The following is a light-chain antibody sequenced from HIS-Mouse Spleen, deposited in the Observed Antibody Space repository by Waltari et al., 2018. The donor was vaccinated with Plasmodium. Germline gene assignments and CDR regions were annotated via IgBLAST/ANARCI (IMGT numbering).Light chain of an antibody. J-gene: IGLJ2*01. V-gene: IGLV2-8*01. CDR2: EVS. CDR3: SSYAGSNNLV. Sequence: QSALTQPPSASGSPGQSVTISCTGTSSDVGGYTYVPWYQQPPGTAPKLMIYEVSKRPSGVPDRFSGSKSGNTASLTVSGLQAEDEADYYCSSYAGSNNLVFGGGTKLTVL. CDR1: SSDVGGYTY.